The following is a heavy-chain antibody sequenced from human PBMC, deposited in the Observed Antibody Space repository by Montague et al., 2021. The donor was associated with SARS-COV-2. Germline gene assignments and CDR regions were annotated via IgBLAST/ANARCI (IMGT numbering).Heavy chain of an antibody. D-gene: IGHD3-3*01. Sequence: TLSLTCIVSGGSISSDGYYWSWIRQHPGKGLEWIGYIYYSGSTYYNPSLKSRVTISVDTSKNQFSLKLSSVTAADTAVYYCARGGTIFGVVTFPFDYWGQGTLVTVSS. V-gene: IGHV4-31*03. CDR2: IYYSGST. CDR1: GGSISSDGYY. CDR3: ARGGTIFGVVTFPFDY. J-gene: IGHJ4*02.